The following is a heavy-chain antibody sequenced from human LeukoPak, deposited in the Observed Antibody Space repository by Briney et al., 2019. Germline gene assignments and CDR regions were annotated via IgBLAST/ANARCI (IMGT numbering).Heavy chain of an antibody. V-gene: IGHV3-23*01. CDR1: GFTFSSYA. D-gene: IGHD6-19*01. J-gene: IGHJ4*02. CDR3: ASRSAAVAVAGGLDY. CDR2: ISGSGGST. Sequence: LTGGSLRLSCAASGFTFSSYAMSWVRQAPGKGLEWVSAISGSGGSTYYADSVKGRFTISRDNSKNTLYLQMDNLRAEDTAVYYCASRSAAVAVAGGLDYWGQGALVTVSS.